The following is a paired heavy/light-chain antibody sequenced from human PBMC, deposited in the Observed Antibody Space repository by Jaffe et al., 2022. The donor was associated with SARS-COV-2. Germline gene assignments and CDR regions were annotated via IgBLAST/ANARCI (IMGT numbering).Heavy chain of an antibody. V-gene: IGHV3-15*02. Sequence: EGQLVESGGTLVKPGGSLRLSCAASGLTFHRAWMNWVRQAPGKGLEWVARIKQRSDGETTDYAALAKDRFTISRDDSENILYLEMTRLKTDDTAVYYCTTGWDWPGWDGYWGQGTLVTVSS. CDR2: IKQRSDGETT. D-gene: IGHD6-19*01. CDR3: TTGWDWPGWDGY. CDR1: GLTFHRAW. J-gene: IGHJ4*02.
Light chain of an antibody. CDR3: LQHDTDPCT. V-gene: IGKV1-17*01. CDR1: QGIRDN. Sequence: DIQMTQSPSSLSASIGDRVTIVCRASQGIRDNLNWYQQKPGKAPKRLIYAASRLQGGVPSRFSGGGSGTEFTLTINSLQPEDFATYFCLQHDTDPCTFGQGTKLEI. J-gene: IGKJ2*02. CDR2: AAS.